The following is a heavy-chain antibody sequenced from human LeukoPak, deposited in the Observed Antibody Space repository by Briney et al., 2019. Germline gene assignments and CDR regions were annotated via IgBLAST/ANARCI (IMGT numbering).Heavy chain of an antibody. V-gene: IGHV4-59*01. Sequence: PSETLSLTCTVSGGSISSYYWSWIRQPPGKGLEWIGYIYYSGSTNYNPSLKSRVTISVDTSKNQFSLKLSSVTAADTAVYYCASSFGYCGGDCYFDYWGQGTLVTVSS. J-gene: IGHJ4*02. CDR3: ASSFGYCGGDCYFDY. CDR2: IYYSGST. CDR1: GGSISSYY. D-gene: IGHD2-21*02.